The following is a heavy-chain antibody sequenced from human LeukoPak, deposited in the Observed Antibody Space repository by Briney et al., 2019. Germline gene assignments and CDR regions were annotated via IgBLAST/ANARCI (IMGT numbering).Heavy chain of an antibody. D-gene: IGHD1-26*01. V-gene: IGHV3-30*01. CDR2: ISYDGSNK. CDR1: GFTFSSYA. J-gene: IGHJ4*02. Sequence: GGSLRLSCAASGFTFSSYAMHWVRQAPGKGLEWVAVISYDGSNKYYADSVKGRFTISRDNSKNTLYLQMNSLRAEDTAVYYCARDGSGTFDYWGQGTLVTVSS. CDR3: ARDGSGTFDY.